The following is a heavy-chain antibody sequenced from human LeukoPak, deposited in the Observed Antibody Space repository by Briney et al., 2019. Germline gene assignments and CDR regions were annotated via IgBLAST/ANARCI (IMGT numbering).Heavy chain of an antibody. J-gene: IGHJ4*02. D-gene: IGHD6-19*01. Sequence: GGSLRLSCAASGFTFSSYAMSWVRQAPGKGLEWVSAISGSGGSTYYADSVKGRFTISRENSKNTLYLQMNSLRAEDTAVYYCAKNPVSYSSGWPFDYWGQGTLVTVSS. CDR3: AKNPVSYSSGWPFDY. V-gene: IGHV3-23*01. CDR2: ISGSGGST. CDR1: GFTFSSYA.